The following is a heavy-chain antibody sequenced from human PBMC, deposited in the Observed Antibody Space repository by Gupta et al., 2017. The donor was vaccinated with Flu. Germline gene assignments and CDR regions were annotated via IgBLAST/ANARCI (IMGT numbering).Heavy chain of an antibody. CDR1: GGTFSNYA. D-gene: IGHD2-21*02. Sequence: QVQLVQSGAEVKKPGSSVKVSCKASGGTFSNYAISWVRQAPGQGLEWMGGIIPIFGTANDAQKFQGRVTITADESTSTAYMELSSLRSEDTAVYYCARSIAYCGGDCYSAYYFDYWGQGTLVTVSS. CDR2: IIPIFGTA. CDR3: ARSIAYCGGDCYSAYYFDY. J-gene: IGHJ4*02. V-gene: IGHV1-69*01.